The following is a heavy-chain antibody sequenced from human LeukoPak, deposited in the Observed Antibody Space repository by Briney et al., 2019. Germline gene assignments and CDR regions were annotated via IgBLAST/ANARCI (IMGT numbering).Heavy chain of an antibody. D-gene: IGHD1-20*01. CDR3: AREYNWNQGAFDI. CDR2: IKQDGSEK. J-gene: IGHJ3*02. V-gene: IGHV3-7*01. Sequence: PGGSLRLSCVASGFTFSSYWMSWVRQAPGKGLEWVANIKQDGSEKYYVDSVKGRFTISRDNAKNSLYLQMNSLRAEDTAVYYCAREYNWNQGAFDIWGQGTMVTVSS. CDR1: GFTFSSYW.